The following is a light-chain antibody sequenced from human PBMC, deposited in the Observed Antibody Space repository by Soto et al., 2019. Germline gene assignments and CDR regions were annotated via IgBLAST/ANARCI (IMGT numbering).Light chain of an antibody. CDR1: NIGSKS. Sequence: SYELTQPPSVSVAPGKTARITCGGNNIGSKSVHWYQQKPGQAPVLVIYYDSDRHSGIPERFSGSNSGNTATLTISRVEAGDEADYYCQVWDSSSDPRGVFGTGTKVTVL. J-gene: IGLJ1*01. CDR2: YDS. CDR3: QVWDSSSDPRGV. V-gene: IGLV3-21*04.